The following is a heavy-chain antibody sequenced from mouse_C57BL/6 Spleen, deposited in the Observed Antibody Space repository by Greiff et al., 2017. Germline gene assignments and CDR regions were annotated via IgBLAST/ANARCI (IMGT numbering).Heavy chain of an antibody. CDR3: AVYYGSSQFAY. CDR2: IYPGDGDT. J-gene: IGHJ3*01. Sequence: VKLMESGAELVKPGASVKISCKASGYAFSSYWMNWVKQRPGKGLEWIGQIYPGDGDTNYNGKFKGKVTLTADKSPSTAYIQLSSLSSEDSAVYFCAVYYGSSQFAYWGQGTLVTVSA. CDR1: GYAFSSYW. D-gene: IGHD1-1*01. V-gene: IGHV1-80*01.